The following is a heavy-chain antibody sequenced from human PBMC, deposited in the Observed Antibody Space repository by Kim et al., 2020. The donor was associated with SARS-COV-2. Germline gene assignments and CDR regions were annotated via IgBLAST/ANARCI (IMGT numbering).Heavy chain of an antibody. D-gene: IGHD2-2*01. V-gene: IGHV2-5*02. J-gene: IGHJ4*02. CDR3: AHRTRDFGCSSTSCSGFGY. CDR2: IYWDDDK. CDR1: GFSLSTSGVG. Sequence: SGPTLVNPTQTLTLTCTFSGFSLSTSGVGVGWIRQPPGKALEWLALIYWDDDKRYSPYLKSRPTITKDTSKNQVVITMTNMEPVDTATSYCAHRTRDFGCSSTSCSGFGYWGQGTLVTVSS.